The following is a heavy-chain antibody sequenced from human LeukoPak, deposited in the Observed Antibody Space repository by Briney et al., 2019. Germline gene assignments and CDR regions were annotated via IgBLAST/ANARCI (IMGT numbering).Heavy chain of an antibody. CDR2: ISYGGSNK. CDR1: GFTFSSYA. CDR3: ARELSIAAAGISFDL. D-gene: IGHD6-13*01. J-gene: IGHJ5*02. V-gene: IGHV3-30*04. Sequence: PGGSLRLSCAASGFTFSSYAMHWVRQAPGKGLEWVAVISYGGSNKYYADSVKGRFTISRDNSKNTLYLQMNSLRAEDTAVYYCARELSIAAAGISFDLWGQGTLVTVSS.